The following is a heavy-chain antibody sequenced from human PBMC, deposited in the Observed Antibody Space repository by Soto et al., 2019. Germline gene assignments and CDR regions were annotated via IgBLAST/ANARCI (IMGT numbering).Heavy chain of an antibody. J-gene: IGHJ4*02. V-gene: IGHV4-34*01. CDR3: AREDYVRGVFDY. D-gene: IGHD3-16*01. CDR1: GGSFSGYY. Sequence: QVQLQQWGAGLLKPSETLSLTCAVYGGSFSGYYWSWIRQPPGKGLEWIGEINHSGSTNYNPSLKSRVTISVDTSKNQFSLKLSSVTAADTAVYYCAREDYVRGVFDYWGQGTLVTVSS. CDR2: INHSGST.